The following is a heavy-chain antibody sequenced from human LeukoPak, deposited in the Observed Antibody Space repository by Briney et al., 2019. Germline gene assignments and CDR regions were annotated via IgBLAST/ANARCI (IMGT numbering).Heavy chain of an antibody. Sequence: GGSLRLSCAASGFTFSSYEMNWVRQAPGKGLEWVSYIGTSGTTIYYADSVKGRFTISRDNAKNSLYLQMNSLRAEDTAVYYCAELGITMIGGVWGKGTTVTISS. V-gene: IGHV3-48*03. CDR2: IGTSGTTI. D-gene: IGHD3-10*02. CDR3: AELGITMIGGV. CDR1: GFTFSSYE. J-gene: IGHJ6*04.